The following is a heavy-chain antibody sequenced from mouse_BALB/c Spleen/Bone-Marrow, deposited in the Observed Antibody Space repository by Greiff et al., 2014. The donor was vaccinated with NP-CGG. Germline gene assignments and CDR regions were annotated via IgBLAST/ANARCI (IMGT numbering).Heavy chain of an antibody. CDR2: INPGSGGA. J-gene: IGHJ2*01. CDR1: GYAFTNYL. Sequence: VQLQQSGAELVRPGTAVNVSCKASGYAFTNYLIEWVKQRPGQGLEWIGVINPGSGGANYNEKFKGKATLTADKSSSTAYMQLSSLTSDDSAVYFGARFGRYYFDYWGQGTTLTVSS. V-gene: IGHV1-54*03. CDR3: ARFGRYYFDY.